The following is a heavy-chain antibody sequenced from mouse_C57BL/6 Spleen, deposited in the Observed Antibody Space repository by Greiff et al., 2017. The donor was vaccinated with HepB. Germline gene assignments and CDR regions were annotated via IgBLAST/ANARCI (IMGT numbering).Heavy chain of an antibody. CDR1: GFTFNDYG. V-gene: IGHV5-17*01. J-gene: IGHJ3*01. CDR3: VRMEGFAY. CDR2: ISSGSSTI. Sequence: DVQLVESGGGLVKPGGSLKLSCAASGFTFNDYGMHWVRQAPEKGLEWVAYISSGSSTIYYADTVKGRFTISRDNAKNTLFLQMTSLRSEDRAMYYCVRMEGFAYWGQGTLVTVSA.